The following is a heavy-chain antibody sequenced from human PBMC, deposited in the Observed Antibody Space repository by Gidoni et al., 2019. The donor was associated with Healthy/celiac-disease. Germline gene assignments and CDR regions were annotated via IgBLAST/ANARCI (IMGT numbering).Heavy chain of an antibody. J-gene: IGHJ4*02. D-gene: IGHD3-9*01. CDR2: IRSKANSYAT. CDR1: GFTFSGSA. V-gene: IGHV3-73*01. Sequence: AASGFTFSGSAMHWVRQASGKGLEWVGRIRSKANSYATAYAASVKGRFTISRDDSKNTAYLQMNSLKTEDTAVYYCTVDLDWLFLHLCYWGQGTLVTVSS. CDR3: TVDLDWLFLHLCY.